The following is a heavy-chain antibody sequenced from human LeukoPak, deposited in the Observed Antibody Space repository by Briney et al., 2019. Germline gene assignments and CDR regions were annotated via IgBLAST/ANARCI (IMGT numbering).Heavy chain of an antibody. CDR3: ARVFIPPRVHGSGSYCYFDY. D-gene: IGHD3-10*01. CDR1: GGSISSSSYY. CDR2: IYYSGST. V-gene: IGHV4-39*07. J-gene: IGHJ4*02. Sequence: SETLSLTCTVSGGSISSSSYYWGWIRQPPGKGLEWIGSIYYSGSTYYNPSLKSRVTISVDTPKNQFSLKLSSVTAADTAVYYCARVFIPPRVHGSGSYCYFDYWGQGTLVTVSS.